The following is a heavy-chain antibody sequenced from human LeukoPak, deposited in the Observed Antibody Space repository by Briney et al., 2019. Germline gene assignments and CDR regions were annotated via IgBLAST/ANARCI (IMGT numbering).Heavy chain of an antibody. Sequence: SETLSLTCAVYGGSFSGYYWSWIRQPPGKGLEWIGEINYSGSTKYNPSLKSRVTISVDTSKNQFSLKLSSVTAADTAVYYCARGSGLMARGVGSDPETPMMYGMDVWGKGTTVTVSS. CDR2: INYSGST. CDR3: ARGSGLMARGVGSDPETPMMYGMDV. J-gene: IGHJ6*04. CDR1: GGSFSGYY. D-gene: IGHD3-10*01. V-gene: IGHV4-34*01.